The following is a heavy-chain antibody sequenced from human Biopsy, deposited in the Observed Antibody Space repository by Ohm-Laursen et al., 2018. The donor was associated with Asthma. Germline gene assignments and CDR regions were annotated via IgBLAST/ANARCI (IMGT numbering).Heavy chain of an antibody. Sequence: SQTLSLTCTVSGASITSSAYYWGWIRQPPGKGLEWIGSMYHSGSPYYHPSLKSRATISVDTSKNQLSLKMSSVTAADTAVYYCVRGSSSWHHGPFHYYYGLDVWGQGTTATVSS. D-gene: IGHD6-13*01. CDR2: MYHSGSP. CDR1: GASITSSAYY. CDR3: VRGSSSWHHGPFHYYYGLDV. J-gene: IGHJ6*02. V-gene: IGHV4-39*01.